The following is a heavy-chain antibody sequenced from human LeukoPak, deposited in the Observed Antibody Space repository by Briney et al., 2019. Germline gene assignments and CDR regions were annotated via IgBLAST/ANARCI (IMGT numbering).Heavy chain of an antibody. CDR1: GFTFSSYA. CDR2: ISYDGSNK. V-gene: IGHV3-30-3*01. Sequence: GGSLRLSCAASGFTFSSYAMHWVRQAPGKGLEWVAVISYDGSNKYYADSVKGRFTISRDNSKNTLYLQMNSLRAEDTAVYYCARPYYYDSSGYPPHWYFDLWGRGTLVTVSS. D-gene: IGHD3-22*01. CDR3: ARPYYYDSSGYPPHWYFDL. J-gene: IGHJ2*01.